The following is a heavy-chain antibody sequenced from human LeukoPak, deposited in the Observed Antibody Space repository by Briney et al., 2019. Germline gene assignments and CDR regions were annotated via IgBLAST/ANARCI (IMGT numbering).Heavy chain of an antibody. V-gene: IGHV4-4*07. CDR1: GGSIINYY. J-gene: IGHJ6*03. Sequence: KASETLSLTCTVSGGSIINYYWSWIRQPAGKGLEWIGRIHTSGSTNYNPSLKSRVSMSVDTSKTQLSLKLTSVTAADTAVYYCAAPDRVAVTGTNYYYYYMDVWGKGTTVTVSS. CDR2: IHTSGST. CDR3: AAPDRVAVTGTNYYYYYMDV. D-gene: IGHD6-19*01.